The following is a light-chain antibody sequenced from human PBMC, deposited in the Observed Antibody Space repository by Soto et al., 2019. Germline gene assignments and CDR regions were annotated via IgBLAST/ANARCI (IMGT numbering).Light chain of an antibody. V-gene: IGKV1-12*02. CDR3: QQANSFPFT. CDR1: QIIGTW. CDR2: GAS. J-gene: IGKJ3*01. Sequence: DIQMTQSPSSVSASIGDRVTITCRASQIIGTWLAWYQQKPGKAPTLLIYGASTLQSGVPSRFSGSGSGTDFTLTITNLQAEDSAIYYCQQANSFPFTFSPGTKVDIK.